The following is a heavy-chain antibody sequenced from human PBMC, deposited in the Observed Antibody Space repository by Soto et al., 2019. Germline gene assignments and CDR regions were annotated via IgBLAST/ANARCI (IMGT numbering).Heavy chain of an antibody. V-gene: IGHV3-30*03. CDR3: ARDQLYYNDISGRPLNAFDV. CDR1: GFTFNNYG. CDR2: ILYDGSSTK. J-gene: IGHJ3*01. Sequence: GGSLRLSCVVSGFTFNNYGMHWVRQAPGKGLEWVAFILYDGSSTKYYADSVKGRFTISRDNAKKSLYLQMNSLRAEDTAVYYCARDQLYYNDISGRPLNAFDVWGQGTMVTVSS. D-gene: IGHD3-22*01.